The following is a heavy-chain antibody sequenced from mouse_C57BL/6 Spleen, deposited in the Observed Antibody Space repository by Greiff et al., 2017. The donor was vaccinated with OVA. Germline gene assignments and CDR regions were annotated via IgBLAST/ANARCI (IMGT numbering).Heavy chain of an antibody. CDR1: GYTFTDYN. V-gene: IGHV1-18*01. D-gene: IGHD1-1*01. J-gene: IGHJ4*01. CDR3: ARSLITTVVATGYYAMDD. Sequence: VQLQQSGPELVKPGASVKIPCKASGYTFTDYNMDWVKQSHGKSLEWIGDINPNNGGTIYNQKFKGKATLTVDKSSSTAYMELRSLTSEDTAVYYCARSLITTVVATGYYAMDDWGQGTSVTVSS. CDR2: INPNNGGT.